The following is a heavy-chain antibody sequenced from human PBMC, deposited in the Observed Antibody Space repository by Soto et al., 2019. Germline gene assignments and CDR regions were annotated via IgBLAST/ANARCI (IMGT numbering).Heavy chain of an antibody. J-gene: IGHJ6*03. CDR3: ARSVVVVPRYYYYYYMDV. CDR2: INAGNGNT. D-gene: IGHD2-2*01. V-gene: IGHV1-3*01. CDR1: GYTFTSYA. Sequence: ASVKVSCKASGYTFTSYAMHWVRQAPGQRLEWMGWINAGNGNTKYSQKFQGRVTITRDTSASTAYMELSSLRSEDTAVYYCARSVVVVPRYYYYYYMDVWGKGTTVTVSS.